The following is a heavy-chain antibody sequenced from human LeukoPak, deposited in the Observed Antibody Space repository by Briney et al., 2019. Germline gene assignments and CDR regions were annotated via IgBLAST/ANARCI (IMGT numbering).Heavy chain of an antibody. J-gene: IGHJ4*02. CDR2: VNIDGATT. D-gene: IGHD3-22*01. Sequence: PGGSLRLSCAASGFTFSNYWMHWVRHAPGKGLVWVSRVNIDGATTDYADSVKGRFTISRDNAKNTLYLQMNSLRAEDTAVYYCARAPYYDSPDYWGQGTLVTVSS. CDR1: GFTFSNYW. V-gene: IGHV3-74*01. CDR3: ARAPYYDSPDY.